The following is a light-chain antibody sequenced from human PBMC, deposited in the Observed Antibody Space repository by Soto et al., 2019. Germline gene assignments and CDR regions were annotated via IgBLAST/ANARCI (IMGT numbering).Light chain of an antibody. CDR3: KQYGSSGT. J-gene: IGKJ1*01. CDR1: QSVSNNY. CDR2: GAS. Sequence: EIVITQSPATLSVSPVDRATLSCRASQSVSNNYLAWYQQKPGQAPRLLIYGASNRATGIPDRFSGSGSGTDFTLTISRLEPEDFAVYYCKQYGSSGTFGQGNKGDIK. V-gene: IGKV3-20*01.